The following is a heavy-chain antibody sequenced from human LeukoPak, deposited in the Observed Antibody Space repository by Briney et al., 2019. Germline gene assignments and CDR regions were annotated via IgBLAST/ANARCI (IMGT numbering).Heavy chain of an antibody. CDR2: VTGSGGDT. J-gene: IGHJ5*01. D-gene: IGHD2-15*01. CDR3: ARGTLEHCSGASCYPLDS. V-gene: IGHV3-23*01. Sequence: GGSLRLSCAASGFTFSNYAMSWVRQTPGKGLECVSVVTGSGGDTYYTGSVNGRFTISRDNSKNTLYLQMNSLRAEDTAVYYCARGTLEHCSGASCYPLDSWGQGTLVTVSS. CDR1: GFTFSNYA.